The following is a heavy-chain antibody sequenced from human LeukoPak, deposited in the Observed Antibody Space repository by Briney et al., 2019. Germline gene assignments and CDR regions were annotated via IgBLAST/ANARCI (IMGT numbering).Heavy chain of an antibody. J-gene: IGHJ4*02. Sequence: SETLSLTCTVSGGSISSSSHYWGWIRQPPGKGLEWIASIYYSGSTYFNPSLKSRVTISIDTSKNQFSLKLSSVTAADTAVYYCARRGGYYYGSGSYPDYWGQGTLVTVSS. CDR3: ARRGGYYYGSGSYPDY. CDR1: GGSISSSSHY. CDR2: IYYSGST. D-gene: IGHD3-10*01. V-gene: IGHV4-39*01.